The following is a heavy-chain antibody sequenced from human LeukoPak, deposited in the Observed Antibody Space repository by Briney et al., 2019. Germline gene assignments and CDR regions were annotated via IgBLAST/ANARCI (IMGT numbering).Heavy chain of an antibody. V-gene: IGHV4-59*08. CDR1: GGSISSYY. CDR2: IYYSGST. CDR3: ARLGETGTRAPYHYGMDV. D-gene: IGHD1-1*01. J-gene: IGHJ6*02. Sequence: SETLSLTFTVSGGSISSYYWSWLRQPPGKGLEGVGDIYYSGSTSYNPSHKSRVTISVDTPKNQFSLKLSSVTAADTAVYYCARLGETGTRAPYHYGMDVWGQGTTVPVSS.